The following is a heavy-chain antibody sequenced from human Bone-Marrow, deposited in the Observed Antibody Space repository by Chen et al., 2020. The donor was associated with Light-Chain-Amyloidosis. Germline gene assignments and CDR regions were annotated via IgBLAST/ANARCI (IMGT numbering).Heavy chain of an antibody. Sequence: QVQLVQSGAEVKKPGASVKVSCKASGYTFTSYYMHWVRQAPGQGREWLGIINPRGGSTSYAQKFKGRVTMTRDTSTSTVHMELSILRSEDTAVYYCARGGGSTIPRGGPDYWGQGTLVTVSS. D-gene: IGHD5-12*01. CDR1: GYTFTSYY. V-gene: IGHV1-46*01. CDR3: ARGGGSTIPRGGPDY. CDR2: INPRGGST. J-gene: IGHJ4*02.